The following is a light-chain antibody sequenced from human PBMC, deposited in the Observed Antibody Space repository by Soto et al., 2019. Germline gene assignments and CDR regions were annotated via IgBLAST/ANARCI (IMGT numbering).Light chain of an antibody. CDR1: SSDVGGYNY. V-gene: IGLV2-8*01. J-gene: IGLJ3*02. CDR3: SSYAGSNNWV. Sequence: QSALTQPPSASGSPGQSVTITCTGTSSDVGGYNYVSWYQQHPGKAPKLMISEVSRRPSGVPVRFSGSKSGNTASLTVSGLQPEDEADYYCSSYAGSNNWVFGGGTKLTVL. CDR2: EVS.